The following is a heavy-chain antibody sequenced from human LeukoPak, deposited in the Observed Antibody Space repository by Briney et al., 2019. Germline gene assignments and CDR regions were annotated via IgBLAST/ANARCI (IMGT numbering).Heavy chain of an antibody. Sequence: SETLSLTCAVYGGSFSGYYWSWIRQPPGKGLEWIGEINHSGSTNYNPSLKSRVTISVDTSKNQFSLKLSSVTAADTAVYYCARDYSSSESYYCYMDVWGKGTTVTVSS. J-gene: IGHJ6*03. CDR1: GGSFSGYY. CDR3: ARDYSSSESYYCYMDV. D-gene: IGHD6-6*01. CDR2: INHSGST. V-gene: IGHV4-34*01.